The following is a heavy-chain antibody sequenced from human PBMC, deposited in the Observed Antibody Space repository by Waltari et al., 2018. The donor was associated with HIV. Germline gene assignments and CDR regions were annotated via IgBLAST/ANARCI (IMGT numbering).Heavy chain of an antibody. D-gene: IGHD3-3*01. CDR3: ARHSPTIFGVVYYFDY. CDR2: IYYSGNT. V-gene: IGHV4-59*08. CDR1: GGSISSYY. J-gene: IGHJ4*02. Sequence: HVQLQESGPGLVKPSETLSLTCTVSGGSISSYYWNWIRQTPGKGLEWIGYIYYSGNTNYNPSLKSRVTISVDTSKNQFSLKLTSVTAADTAVYYCARHSPTIFGVVYYFDYWGQGTLVTVSS.